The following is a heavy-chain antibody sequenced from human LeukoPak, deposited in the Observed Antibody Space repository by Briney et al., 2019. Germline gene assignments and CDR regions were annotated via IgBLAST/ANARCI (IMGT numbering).Heavy chain of an antibody. J-gene: IGHJ5*02. CDR3: ARYGSGSYSAWFDP. V-gene: IGHV4-59*13. Sequence: SETLSLTCTVSGGSIRGYYWSWIRQPPGKGLEWIGYIYYSGISNYNPSLKSRVTILLDTSKNQFSLKLNSLTAADTAVYYCARYGSGSYSAWFDPWGQGTLVTVSS. CDR2: IYYSGIS. CDR1: GGSIRGYY. D-gene: IGHD3-10*01.